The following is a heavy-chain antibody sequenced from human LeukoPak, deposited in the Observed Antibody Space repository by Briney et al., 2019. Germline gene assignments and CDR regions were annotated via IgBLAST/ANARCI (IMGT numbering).Heavy chain of an antibody. J-gene: IGHJ4*02. D-gene: IGHD6-19*01. CDR3: TKDETGSGWGN. CDR2: IVGSST. CDR1: GFTFSDYH. Sequence: GGSLRLSCAASGFTFSDYHMSWVRQAPGRGLEWVSAIVGSSTFYADSVKGRFPISRDNSKNTLYLQMNSLRAEDTAVYYCTKDETGSGWGNWGQGTLVTVSS. V-gene: IGHV3-23*01.